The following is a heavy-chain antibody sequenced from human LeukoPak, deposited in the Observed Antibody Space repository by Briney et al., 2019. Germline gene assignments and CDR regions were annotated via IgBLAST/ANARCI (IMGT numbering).Heavy chain of an antibody. V-gene: IGHV4-31*03. D-gene: IGHD3-10*01. CDR3: ARIEIYGYYFDY. J-gene: IGHJ4*02. CDR2: IYYSGST. CDR1: GGSISSGGYY. Sequence: PSETLSLTCTVSGGSISSGGYYWSWIRQHPGKGLEWIGYIYYSGSTYYNPSLKSRVTISVDTSKNQFSLKLSSVTAADTAVYYCARIEIYGYYFDYWGQGTLATVSS.